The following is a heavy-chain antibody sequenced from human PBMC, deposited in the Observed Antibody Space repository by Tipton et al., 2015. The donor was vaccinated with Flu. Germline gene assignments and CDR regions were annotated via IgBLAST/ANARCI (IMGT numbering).Heavy chain of an antibody. J-gene: IGHJ5*02. V-gene: IGHV4-38-2*02. CDR2: ISRGGST. CDR3: ARRDCSNYVSQPKNWFDH. CDR1: GDSIRSEYF. Sequence: TLSLTCIVSGDSIRSEYFWGWMRQPPGKGLEWIGQISRGGSTYYNSSLQSRATISVDSSRNRFSLKVKSVTAADTATYYCARRDCSNYVSQPKNWFDHWGQGNPVTVSS. D-gene: IGHD4-11*01.